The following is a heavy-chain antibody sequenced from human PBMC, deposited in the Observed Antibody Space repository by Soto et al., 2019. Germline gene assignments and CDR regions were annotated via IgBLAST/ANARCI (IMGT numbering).Heavy chain of an antibody. V-gene: IGHV1-8*01. D-gene: IGHD6-25*01. CDR1: GYTFTTYD. Sequence: ASVKVSCTASGYTFTTYDISWVRQAPGQGLEWMGWMNPYSGNTGFAQKFQGRVTVTRNTSISTVYMELSGLRPDDTAVYYCARRKERSGPHYFDYWGQGSLVTVSS. J-gene: IGHJ4*02. CDR3: ARRKERSGPHYFDY. CDR2: MNPYSGNT.